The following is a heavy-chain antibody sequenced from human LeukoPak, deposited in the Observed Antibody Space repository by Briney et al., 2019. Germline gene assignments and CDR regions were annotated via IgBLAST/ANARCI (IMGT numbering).Heavy chain of an antibody. Sequence: PGGSLRLSCAASGFTFSSYGMHWVRQAPGKGLEWVAFIRYDGSNKYYADSVKGRFTISRDNSKNTLYLQMNSLRAEDTAVYYCARDQNYSSGSYYNYWGQGTLVTVSS. J-gene: IGHJ4*02. D-gene: IGHD3-10*01. CDR3: ARDQNYSSGSYYNY. V-gene: IGHV3-30*02. CDR2: IRYDGSNK. CDR1: GFTFSSYG.